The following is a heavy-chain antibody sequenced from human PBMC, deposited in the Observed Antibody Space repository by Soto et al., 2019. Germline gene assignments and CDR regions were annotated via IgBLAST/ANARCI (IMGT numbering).Heavy chain of an antibody. V-gene: IGHV5-51*01. CDR2: VYPGDSDT. J-gene: IGHJ3*01. CDR1: GYSFIHYW. D-gene: IGHD3-3*01. CDR3: ARHEGLPDAFDV. Sequence: GESLKISCKGSGYSFIHYWIGWVRQMPGKGLEWMGTVYPGDSDTRYSPSFQGQVTISADKSVSTAYLQWSSLKASDTATYFCARHEGLPDAFDVWGQGTMVTVSS.